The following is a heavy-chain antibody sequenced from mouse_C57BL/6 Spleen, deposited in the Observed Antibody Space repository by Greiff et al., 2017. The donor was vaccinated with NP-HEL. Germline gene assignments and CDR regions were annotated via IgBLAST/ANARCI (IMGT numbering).Heavy chain of an antibody. CDR3: ARSGVYYGSSPYYFDY. CDR1: GYTFTSYW. V-gene: IGHV1-52*01. CDR2: IDPSDSET. D-gene: IGHD1-1*01. J-gene: IGHJ2*01. Sequence: VQLQQPGAELVRPGSSVKLSCKASGYTFTSYWMHWVKQRPIQGLEWIGNIDPSDSETHYNQKFKDKATLTVDKSSSTAYMQLSSLTSEDSAVYYCARSGVYYGSSPYYFDYWGQGTTLTVSS.